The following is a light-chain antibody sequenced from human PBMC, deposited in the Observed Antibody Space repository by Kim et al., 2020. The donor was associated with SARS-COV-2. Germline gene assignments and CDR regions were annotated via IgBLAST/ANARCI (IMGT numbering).Light chain of an antibody. CDR3: QKYNNVPLT. V-gene: IGKV1-27*01. CDR1: EGTGDY. CDR2: GAF. J-gene: IGKJ4*01. Sequence: SGSVGDKVTLTCRAHEGTGDYVAWYQHKPGKPPKHLISGAFTLQPGGPSRFSGRRSGTHITLTISSLQPEDVATYYCQKYNNVPLTFGGGTKLEI.